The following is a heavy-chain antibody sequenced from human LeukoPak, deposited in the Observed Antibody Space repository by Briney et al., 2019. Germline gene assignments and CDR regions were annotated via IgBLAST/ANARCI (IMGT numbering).Heavy chain of an antibody. CDR1: GFTFCRYS. V-gene: IGHV3-48*01. J-gene: IGHJ4*02. CDR2: ISSSVGTI. CDR3: ARGLPLDYYDNNAYYLTDY. D-gene: IGHD3-22*01. Sequence: GGSLRLSCAASGFTFCRYSMNGLRQAPGKGLEWVSYISSSVGTIYYADSVKGRFTISRDNAKNSLYMQMNSLRAEDTAVYYCARGLPLDYYDNNAYYLTDYWGQGTLVTVSS.